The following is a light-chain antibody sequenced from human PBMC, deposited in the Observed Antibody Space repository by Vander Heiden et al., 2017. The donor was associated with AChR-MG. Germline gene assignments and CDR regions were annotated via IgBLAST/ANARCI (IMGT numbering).Light chain of an antibody. J-gene: IGLJ2*01. Sequence: QSVLTQPPSASGTPGQRVTISCSGSGSNIGSNHVYWYQQLPRTAPKLLIYRSNQRPSGVPDRFSGSKSGTSASLAISGLRSEDEADYYCAAWDDSLTGVVFGGGTKLTVL. CDR3: AAWDDSLTGVV. CDR1: GSNIGSNH. CDR2: RSN. V-gene: IGLV1-47*01.